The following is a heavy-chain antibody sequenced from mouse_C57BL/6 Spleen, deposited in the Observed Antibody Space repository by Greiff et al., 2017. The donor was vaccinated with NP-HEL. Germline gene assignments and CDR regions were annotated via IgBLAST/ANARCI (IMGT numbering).Heavy chain of an antibody. CDR1: GYSFTGYF. CDR3: ARWGRTAYIDV. J-gene: IGHJ1*03. CDR2: INPYNGDT. Sequence: VQLKESGPELVKPGDSVKISCKASGYSFTGYFMNWVMQSHGKSLEWIGRINPYNGDTFYNQKFKGKATLTVDKSSSTAHMELRSLTSEDSAVYYCARWGRTAYIDVWGKGTTVTVSS. D-gene: IGHD1-2*01. V-gene: IGHV1-20*01.